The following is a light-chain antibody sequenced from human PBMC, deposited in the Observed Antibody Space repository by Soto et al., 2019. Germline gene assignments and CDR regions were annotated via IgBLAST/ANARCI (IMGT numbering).Light chain of an antibody. V-gene: IGKV3D-20*01. CDR3: QQFGSSLYT. CDR2: DAS. Sequence: EIVLTQSPGTLSLSPGEGATLSCRASQSVSSSYLAWYQQKPGLAPRLLIYDASSRATGIPDRFSGSGSGTDFTLTISRLEPEDFAVYYCQQFGSSLYTFGQGTKLEIK. J-gene: IGKJ2*01. CDR1: QSVSSSY.